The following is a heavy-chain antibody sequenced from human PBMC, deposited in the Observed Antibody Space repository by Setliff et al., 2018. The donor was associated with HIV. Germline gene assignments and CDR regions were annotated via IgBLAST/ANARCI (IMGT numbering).Heavy chain of an antibody. CDR2: IYYSGNT. CDR1: GGSISSISYY. J-gene: IGHJ1*01. CDR3: ARAGGRGEYYDSSGYYHAGGYFQH. V-gene: IGHV4-39*01. Sequence: SETLSLTCSVSGGSISSISYYWGWIRQPPGKGLEWIGNIYYSGNTYYNPSLKSRVTISVDTSKNQFSLKLSSVTAADTAVYYCARAGGRGEYYDSSGYYHAGGYFQHWGQGTLVTVSA. D-gene: IGHD3-22*01.